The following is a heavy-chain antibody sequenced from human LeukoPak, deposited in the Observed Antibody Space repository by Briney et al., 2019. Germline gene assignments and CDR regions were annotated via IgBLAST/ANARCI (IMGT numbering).Heavy chain of an antibody. CDR3: ARGNSSSWFPYFDY. D-gene: IGHD6-13*01. CDR2: INHSGST. J-gene: IGHJ4*02. CDR1: GGSFSGYY. V-gene: IGHV4-34*01. Sequence: SETLSLTCAVYGGSFSGYYWSWIRQPPGKGLEWIGEINHSGSTNYNPSLKSRVTISVDTSKNQFSLKLSSVTAADTAVYYCARGNSSSWFPYFDYWGQGTLVTVSS.